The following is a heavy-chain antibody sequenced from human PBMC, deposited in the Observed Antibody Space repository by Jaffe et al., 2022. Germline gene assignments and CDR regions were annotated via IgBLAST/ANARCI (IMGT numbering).Heavy chain of an antibody. CDR2: INPNSGGT. J-gene: IGHJ6*03. V-gene: IGHV1-2*06. CDR1: GYTFTGYY. Sequence: QVQLVQSGAEVKKPGASVKVSCKASGYTFTGYYMHWVRQAPGQGLEWMGRINPNSGGTNYAQKFQGRVTMTRDTSISTAYMELSRLRSDDTAVYYCARGDIVVVPAAMSDYMDVWGKGTTVTVSS. CDR3: ARGDIVVVPAAMSDYMDV. D-gene: IGHD2-2*01.